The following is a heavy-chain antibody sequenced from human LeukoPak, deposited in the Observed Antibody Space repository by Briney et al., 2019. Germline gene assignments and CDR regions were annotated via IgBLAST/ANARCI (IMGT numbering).Heavy chain of an antibody. Sequence: PGGSLRLSCAASGFTFSIYRVNWVRQAPRKGLEWVSYISSGSSTINYADSVKGRFTISRDNAKNSLYLQMNSLRNEDTALYYCAKNAQYAFDIWGQGTMVTVSS. CDR2: ISSGSSTI. CDR1: GFTFSIYR. CDR3: AKNAQYAFDI. J-gene: IGHJ3*02. D-gene: IGHD2-8*01. V-gene: IGHV3-48*02.